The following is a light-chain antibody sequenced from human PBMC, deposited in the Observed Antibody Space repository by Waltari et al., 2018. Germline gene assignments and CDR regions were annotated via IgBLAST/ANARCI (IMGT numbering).Light chain of an antibody. V-gene: IGLV2-14*03. CDR2: DVS. CDR3: SSYTSSSTLV. Sequence: QSALTQPASVSGSPGQSITISCTGTSSDVGGYNYVSWYQQHPGKAPKLMIYDVSNRPSGVFNRFSGSKSGNPASLTISGLQAEDEADYYCSSYTSSSTLVFGGGTKLTVL. J-gene: IGLJ2*01. CDR1: SSDVGGYNY.